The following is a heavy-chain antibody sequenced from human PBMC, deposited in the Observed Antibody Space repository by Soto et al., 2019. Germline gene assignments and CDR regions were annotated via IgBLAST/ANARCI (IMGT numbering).Heavy chain of an antibody. V-gene: IGHV4-34*01. D-gene: IGHD1-20*01. Sequence: SETLSLTCAVYGGSFSGYYWSWIRQPPGKGLEWIGEINHSGSTNYNPSLKSRVTISVDTSKNQSSLKLGSVTAADTAVYYCARGRHNMKLGPFRFDYWGQGTLVTVSS. CDR1: GGSFSGYY. J-gene: IGHJ4*02. CDR3: ARGRHNMKLGPFRFDY. CDR2: INHSGST.